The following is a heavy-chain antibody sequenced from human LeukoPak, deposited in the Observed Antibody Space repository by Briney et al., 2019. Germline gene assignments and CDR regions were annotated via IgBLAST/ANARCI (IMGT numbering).Heavy chain of an antibody. CDR3: ARGVARSSKFHFSYYFDY. J-gene: IGHJ4*02. CDR1: GFTFSRHW. CDR2: IYHSGST. V-gene: IGHV4-4*02. D-gene: IGHD6-6*01. Sequence: GSLRLSCEVSGFTFSRHWMSWVRQPPGKGLEWIGSIYHSGSTYYNPSLKSRVTISVDTSKNQFTLKLSSVTAADTAVYYCARGVARSSKFHFSYYFDYWGQGTLVTVSS.